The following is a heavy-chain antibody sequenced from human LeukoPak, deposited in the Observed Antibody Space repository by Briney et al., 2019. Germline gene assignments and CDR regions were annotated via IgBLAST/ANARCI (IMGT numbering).Heavy chain of an antibody. J-gene: IGHJ4*02. CDR3: AKVGGYCSSTSCRRDY. D-gene: IGHD2-2*01. V-gene: IGHV3-30*02. CDR1: GFTFSSYG. Sequence: GGSLRLSCAASGFTFSSYGMDWVRQAPGKGLEWVAFIRYDGSNKYYADSVKGRFTISRDNSKNTLYLQMNSLRAEDTAVYYCAKVGGYCSSTSCRRDYWGQGTLVTVSS. CDR2: IRYDGSNK.